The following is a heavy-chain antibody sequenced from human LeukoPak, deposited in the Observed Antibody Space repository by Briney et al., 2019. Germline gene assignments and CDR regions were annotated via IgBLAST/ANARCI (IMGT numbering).Heavy chain of an antibody. J-gene: IGHJ4*02. CDR1: GGSISSYY. D-gene: IGHD1-26*01. CDR2: IYYSGST. CDR3: ARGARGSYSY. V-gene: IGHV4-59*08. Sequence: SETLSLTCTVSGGSISSYYWSWIRQPPGKGLEWTGYIYYSGSTNYNPSLKSRVTISVDTSKNQFSLKLSSVTAADTAVYYCARGARGSYSYWGQGTLVTVSS.